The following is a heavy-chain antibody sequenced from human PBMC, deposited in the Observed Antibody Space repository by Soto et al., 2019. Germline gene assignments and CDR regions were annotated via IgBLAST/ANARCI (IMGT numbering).Heavy chain of an antibody. Sequence: QVQLVESGGGLVKPGGSLRISCAASGFSFSDYYMSWIRQAPGKGLEWISYISTSGSTLFYADSVKGRFTISRDNARNSLYLQISSLRAEDTAVYYCVRISVRPRAIRTAPGRWYFDLWGRGALATVSS. CDR1: GFSFSDYY. D-gene: IGHD1-1*01. CDR2: ISTSGSTL. CDR3: VRISVRPRAIRTAPGRWYFDL. J-gene: IGHJ2*01. V-gene: IGHV3-11*01.